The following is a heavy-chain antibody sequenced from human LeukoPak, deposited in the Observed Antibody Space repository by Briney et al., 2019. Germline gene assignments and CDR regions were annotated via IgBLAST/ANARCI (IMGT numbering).Heavy chain of an antibody. Sequence: GGSLRLSCAASRFTFSSYAMSWVRQAPGKGLEWVSAISGSGGSTYYADSVKGRFTISRDNSKNTLYLQMNSLRAEDTAVYYCAKTSFGDFLHYFDYWGQGTLVTVSS. CDR2: ISGSGGST. D-gene: IGHD4-17*01. V-gene: IGHV3-23*01. CDR3: AKTSFGDFLHYFDY. J-gene: IGHJ4*02. CDR1: RFTFSSYA.